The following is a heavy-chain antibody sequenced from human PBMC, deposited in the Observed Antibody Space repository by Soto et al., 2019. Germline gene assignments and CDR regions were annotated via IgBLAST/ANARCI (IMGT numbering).Heavy chain of an antibody. Sequence: SETLSLTCSVPGGSINSDDSFWGWVRQSPGKGLEWIGSLYYGGSTFYNPSLKSRVTISLDTSKNQFSLRLTSVTAADTAIYYCARQLPVGATSWFDPWGQGTLVTVSS. CDR2: LYYGGST. J-gene: IGHJ5*02. CDR3: ARQLPVGATSWFDP. V-gene: IGHV4-39*01. CDR1: GGSINSDDSF. D-gene: IGHD1-26*01.